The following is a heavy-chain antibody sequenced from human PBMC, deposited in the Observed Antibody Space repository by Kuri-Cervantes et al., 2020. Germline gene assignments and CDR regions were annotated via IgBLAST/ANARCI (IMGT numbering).Heavy chain of an antibody. CDR1: GFSVSNNY. CDR2: IYSGGST. Sequence: GESLKISCAASGFSVSNNYMSWVRQAPGKGLDWVSAIYSGGSTHYADSVKGRFTISRASSKNTLYLQMNSLRSDDTAVYYCARTHQYYYDSSGYRYYYYYGMDVWGQGTTVTVSS. J-gene: IGHJ6*02. D-gene: IGHD3-22*01. V-gene: IGHV3-53*05. CDR3: ARTHQYYYDSSGYRYYYYYGMDV.